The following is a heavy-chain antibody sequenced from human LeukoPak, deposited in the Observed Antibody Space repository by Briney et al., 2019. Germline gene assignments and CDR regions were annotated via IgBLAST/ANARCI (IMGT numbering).Heavy chain of an antibody. D-gene: IGHD2-2*01. V-gene: IGHV4-4*08. CDR2: IYTSGST. CDR3: ARSCSSTSCSNDY. Sequence: SETLSLTCTVSGGSISSYYWSWIRQPPGKGLEWIGYIYTSGSTNYNPSLKSRVTMSVDTSKNQFSLKLSSVTAADTAVYYCARSCSSTSCSNDYWGQGTLVTVSS. CDR1: GGSISSYY. J-gene: IGHJ4*02.